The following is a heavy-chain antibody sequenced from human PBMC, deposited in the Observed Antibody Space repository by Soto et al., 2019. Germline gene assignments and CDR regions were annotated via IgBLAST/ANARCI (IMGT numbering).Heavy chain of an antibody. CDR1: GFTFSSYS. CDR2: ISSSSSYI. V-gene: IGHV3-21*01. D-gene: IGHD6-19*01. CDR3: ARSQYSSGWSLDY. Sequence: GGSLRLSCAASGFTFSSYSMNWVRQAPGKGLEWVSSISSSSSYIYYADSVKGRFTISRDNAKNSLYLQMNSLRAEDTAVYYCARSQYSSGWSLDYWGQGTLVTVSS. J-gene: IGHJ4*02.